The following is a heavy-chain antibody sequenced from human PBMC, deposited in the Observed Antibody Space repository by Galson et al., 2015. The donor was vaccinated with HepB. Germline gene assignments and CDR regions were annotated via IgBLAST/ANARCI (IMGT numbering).Heavy chain of an antibody. CDR2: IWYDGSNK. V-gene: IGHV3-33*01. Sequence: SLRLSCAASGFTFSSYGMHWVRQAPGKGLEWVAVIWYDGSNKYYADSVKGRFTISRDNSKNTLCLQMNSLRAEDTAVYYCAREGGDGAFDIWGQGTMVTVSS. D-gene: IGHD3-16*01. J-gene: IGHJ3*02. CDR1: GFTFSSYG. CDR3: AREGGDGAFDI.